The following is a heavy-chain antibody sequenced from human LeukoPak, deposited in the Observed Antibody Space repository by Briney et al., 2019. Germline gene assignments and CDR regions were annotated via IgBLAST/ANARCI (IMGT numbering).Heavy chain of an antibody. J-gene: IGHJ5*02. V-gene: IGHV3-15*01. CDR2: IQSKIDGETT. Sequence: GGSLRLSCAASGFTFSSYWMSWVRQAPGKGLEWVGRIQSKIDGETTDYAAPVKTRFTISRDDSKNTLYLQMNSLKTEDTAVYYCSSAQGSTWGQGTLVTVSS. CDR1: GFTFSSYW. CDR3: SSAQGST.